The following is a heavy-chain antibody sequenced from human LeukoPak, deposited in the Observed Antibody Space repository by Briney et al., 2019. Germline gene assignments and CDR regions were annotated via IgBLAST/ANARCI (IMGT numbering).Heavy chain of an antibody. Sequence: GGSLRLSCAASGFTFDDYAMHWVRQAPGNGLVWVSLISWDGGSTYYADSVKGRFTISRDNSKNSLYLQMNSLRAEDTALYYCAKDQSPGYCSSTSCFPPPSIDYWGQGTLVTVSS. D-gene: IGHD2-2*01. V-gene: IGHV3-43D*03. CDR1: GFTFDDYA. CDR3: AKDQSPGYCSSTSCFPPPSIDY. CDR2: ISWDGGST. J-gene: IGHJ4*02.